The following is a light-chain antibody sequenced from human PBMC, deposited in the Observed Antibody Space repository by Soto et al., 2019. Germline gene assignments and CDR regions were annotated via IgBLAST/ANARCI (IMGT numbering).Light chain of an antibody. CDR3: MQALQNLT. Sequence: DIVMTQSPLSLPVTPGEPASIPCRSSQSLLHSNGYNYLDWYLQKPGQSPQLLIYLGSNRASGVPDRFSGSGSGTDFTLKISRVEAEDVGVYYCMQALQNLTFGPGTKVDIK. CDR1: QSLLHSNGYNY. CDR2: LGS. V-gene: IGKV2-28*01. J-gene: IGKJ3*01.